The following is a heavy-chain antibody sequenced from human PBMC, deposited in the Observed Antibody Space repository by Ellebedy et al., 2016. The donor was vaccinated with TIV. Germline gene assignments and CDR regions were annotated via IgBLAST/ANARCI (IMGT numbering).Heavy chain of an antibody. Sequence: AASVKVSCKASGDAITTYAFSWVRQAPGQGLEWMGGIIPIIGTGNYAQKFQGRVTITADESTNTAYMELSSLPSDDTAVYYCARCWYTSGWYSGYYGMDVWGQGTTVTVS. V-gene: IGHV1-69*13. CDR3: ARCWYTSGWYSGYYGMDV. CDR2: IIPIIGTG. CDR1: GDAITTYA. J-gene: IGHJ6*02. D-gene: IGHD6-19*01.